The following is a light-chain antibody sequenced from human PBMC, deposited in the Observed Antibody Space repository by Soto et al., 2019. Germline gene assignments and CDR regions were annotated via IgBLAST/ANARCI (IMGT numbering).Light chain of an antibody. J-gene: IGKJ2*01. CDR2: GAS. CDR1: PSVSSSY. V-gene: IGKV3-20*01. CDR3: QQYGSSPNT. Sequence: EIVLTQSPGTLSLSPGERATLSCRASPSVSSSYLAWYQHKPGQAPRLLIYGASSRATGIPDRFSGSGSGTDVTLTISRLESEDFAVYYCQQYGSSPNTFGQGTKLEIK.